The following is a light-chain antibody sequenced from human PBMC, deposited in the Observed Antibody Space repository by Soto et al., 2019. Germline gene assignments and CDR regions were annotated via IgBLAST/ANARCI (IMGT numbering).Light chain of an antibody. V-gene: IGKV3-20*01. CDR3: QHYGSSPLT. J-gene: IGKJ4*01. CDR2: GAS. Sequence: EIVLTQSPGTLSLSPGERATLSCRASQSVSSSFLAWYQQKPGQAPRLLIYGASSRATGIPDRFSGSASGTDFTLTISRLEPEDFAVYYCQHYGSSPLTFGGGTRWIS. CDR1: QSVSSSF.